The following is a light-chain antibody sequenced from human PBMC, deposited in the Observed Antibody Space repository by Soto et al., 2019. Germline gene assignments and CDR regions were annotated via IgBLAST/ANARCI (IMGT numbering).Light chain of an antibody. J-gene: IGLJ2*01. Sequence: SYELTQPPSVSVSPGQTASITCSGDKLGDKYTCWYQQKPGKSPVLVIFQDNTRPSGIPERFSGSNSGNTATLTISGTQAIDEADYYCQARDSSTVIFGGGTKLTVL. CDR1: KLGDKY. CDR3: QARDSSTVI. V-gene: IGLV3-1*01. CDR2: QDN.